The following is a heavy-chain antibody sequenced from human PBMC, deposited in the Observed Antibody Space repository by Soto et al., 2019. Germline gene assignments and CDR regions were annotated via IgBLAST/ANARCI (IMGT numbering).Heavy chain of an antibody. CDR1: GYSFTSYD. CDR3: ARYPYTSYCSDGSCSYDAFDI. V-gene: IGHV1-8*01. Sequence: QVQMVQSGAEVKKPWASVKVSCRASGYSFTSYDVNWVRQATGQGLEWMGWMNPNSGNTAFAEKFQGRVTMTRDTPISTAYMELSGLTSEDTAVYYCARYPYTSYCSDGSCSYDAFDIWGQGTVVTVSS. CDR2: MNPNSGNT. D-gene: IGHD2-15*01. J-gene: IGHJ3*02.